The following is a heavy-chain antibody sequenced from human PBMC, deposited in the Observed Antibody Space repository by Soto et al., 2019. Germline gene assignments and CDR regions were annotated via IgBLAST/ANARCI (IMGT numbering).Heavy chain of an antibody. CDR3: TTGQSYYYYGMDV. V-gene: IGHV3-15*07. Sequence: GGSLRLSCAASGFTFSNAWMNWVRQAPGKGLEWVGRIKSKTDGGTTDYAAPVKGRFTISRDDSKNTLYLQMNSLKTEDTAVYYCTTGQSYYYYGMDVWGQGTTVTVSS. J-gene: IGHJ6*02. CDR2: IKSKTDGGTT. CDR1: GFTFSNAW.